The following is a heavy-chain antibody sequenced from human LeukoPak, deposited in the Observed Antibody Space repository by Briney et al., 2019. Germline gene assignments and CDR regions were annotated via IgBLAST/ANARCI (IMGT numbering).Heavy chain of an antibody. J-gene: IGHJ4*02. CDR2: IRYDGSNK. CDR3: ATEGEQFVPAAPTGY. V-gene: IGHV3-30*02. CDR1: GFTFTMFG. Sequence: GGSLRLSCAASGFTFTMFGMNWVRQAPGKGLEWVAFIRYDGSNKYYADSVKGRFTISRDNSKNTLYLQMNSLRAEDTAVYYCATEGEQFVPAAPTGYWGQGTLVTVSS. D-gene: IGHD2-2*01.